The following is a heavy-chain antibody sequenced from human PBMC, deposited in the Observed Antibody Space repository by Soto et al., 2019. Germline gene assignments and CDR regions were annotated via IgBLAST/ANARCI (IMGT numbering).Heavy chain of an antibody. CDR2: IYPGDHET. CDR3: ARIPGSSPYFEH. V-gene: IGHV5-51*01. J-gene: IGHJ4*02. D-gene: IGHD6-13*01. Sequence: VESLKISCQGSGYTFSNFWVGWVRQLPGQGLEWMGIIYPGDHETRYSPSFHGKVTISAEKSINTDYLQWNSLEASDSAFYFCARIPGSSPYFEHWGQGDLVTVSS. CDR1: GYTFSNFW.